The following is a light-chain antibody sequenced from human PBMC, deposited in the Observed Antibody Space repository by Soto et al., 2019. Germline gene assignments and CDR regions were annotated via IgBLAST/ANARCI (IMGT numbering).Light chain of an antibody. V-gene: IGKV1-39*01. CDR1: QSISSY. CDR2: AAS. J-gene: IGKJ1*01. Sequence: DIQMTQSPSSLSASVGDRVTITCRASQSISSYLNWYQQKPGKAPKLLIYAASSLQSGVPSRFSGSGSGTDFTLTFSSLQPEDFATYYCQQSYSTLWTFGQGTKVVIK. CDR3: QQSYSTLWT.